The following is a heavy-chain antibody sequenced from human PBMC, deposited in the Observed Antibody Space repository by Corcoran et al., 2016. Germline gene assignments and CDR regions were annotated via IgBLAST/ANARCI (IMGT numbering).Heavy chain of an antibody. CDR3: ARGGYYDSSGYYSWFDP. CDR1: GGSFSGYY. D-gene: IGHD3-22*01. V-gene: IGHV4-34*01. CDR2: INHSGST. Sequence: QVQLQQWGAGLLKPSETLSLTCAVYGGSFSGYYWSWIRQPPGKGLEWIGEINHSGSTNYNPSLKSRVTISVDTSKNQFSLKLSSVTAADTAVYDCARGGYYDSSGYYSWFDPWGQGTLVTVSS. J-gene: IGHJ5*02.